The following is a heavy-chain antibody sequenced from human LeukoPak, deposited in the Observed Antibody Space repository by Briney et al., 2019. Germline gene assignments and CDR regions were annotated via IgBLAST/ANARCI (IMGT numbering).Heavy chain of an antibody. D-gene: IGHD3-10*01. V-gene: IGHV4-59*08. CDR3: ARGIRGVMGNWFDP. Sequence: SETLSLTCTVSGGSISSYYWSWIRQPPGKGLEWIGYIYYSGSTYYNPSLKSRVTISVDTSKNQFSLKLSSVTAADTAVYYCARGIRGVMGNWFDPWGQGTLVTVSS. J-gene: IGHJ5*02. CDR1: GGSISSYY. CDR2: IYYSGST.